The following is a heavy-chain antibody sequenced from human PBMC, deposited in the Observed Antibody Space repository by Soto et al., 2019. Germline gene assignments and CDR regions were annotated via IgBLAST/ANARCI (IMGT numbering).Heavy chain of an antibody. Sequence: EVQLVESGGGPVKPGGSLRLSCAASGFAFNTYSMNWVRQAPGEGLEWVAFITRSSSYIYYADSVRGRFTLSRDNAKNSLYLQMNSLRAEDTAIYYCARDDGWLILDYWGQGTLVTVSS. CDR1: GFAFNTYS. V-gene: IGHV3-21*06. CDR3: ARDDGWLILDY. CDR2: ITRSSSYI. J-gene: IGHJ4*02. D-gene: IGHD6-19*01.